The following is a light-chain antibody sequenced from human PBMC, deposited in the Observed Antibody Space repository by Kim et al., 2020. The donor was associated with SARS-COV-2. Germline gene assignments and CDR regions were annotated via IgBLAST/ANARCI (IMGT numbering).Light chain of an antibody. CDR1: SSNIGSNT. CDR2: DNN. CDR3: AAWDDSLNGPHVV. Sequence: ELTQPPSASGTPGQRVTISCSGSSSNIGSNTVNWYQQLPGTAPKLLIYDNNQRPSGVPDRFSGSKSCTSASLAISGLQSEDEADYYCAAWDDSLNGPHVVFGGGTQLTVL. J-gene: IGLJ2*01. V-gene: IGLV1-44*01.